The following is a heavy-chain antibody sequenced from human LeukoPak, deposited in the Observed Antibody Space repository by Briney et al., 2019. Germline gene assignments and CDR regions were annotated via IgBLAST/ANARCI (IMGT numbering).Heavy chain of an antibody. Sequence: GGSLRLSCGASGFTLKNYWMSWVRQAPGKGLEWVSGVSGSSGSTYYADSVKGRFTISRDNSKSTLFLQMNSLRAEDTAVYYCAKLARYSYVGVYYFDYWGQGTLVTVSS. V-gene: IGHV3-23*01. J-gene: IGHJ4*02. D-gene: IGHD5-18*01. CDR2: VSGSSGST. CDR1: GFTLKNYW. CDR3: AKLARYSYVGVYYFDY.